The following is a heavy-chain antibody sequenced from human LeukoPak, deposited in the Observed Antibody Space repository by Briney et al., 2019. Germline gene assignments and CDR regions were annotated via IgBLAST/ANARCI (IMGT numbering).Heavy chain of an antibody. CDR1: GGSISSYC. Sequence: PSETLSLTCTVSGGSISSYCWSWIRQPPGKGLEWIGYIYYSGSTNYNPSLKSRVTISVDTSKNRFSLKLSSVTAADTAVYYCARLPPSCCSGGSCPVDNWGQGTLVTVSS. D-gene: IGHD2-15*01. J-gene: IGHJ4*02. CDR3: ARLPPSCCSGGSCPVDN. CDR2: IYYSGST. V-gene: IGHV4-59*01.